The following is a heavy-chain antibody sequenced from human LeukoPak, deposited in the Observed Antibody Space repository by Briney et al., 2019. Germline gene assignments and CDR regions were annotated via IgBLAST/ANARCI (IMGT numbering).Heavy chain of an antibody. Sequence: GGSLRLSCAASGFTVSSNYMSWVRKAPGKGLEWVSVIYSGGSTYYADSVKGRFTISRDNSKNTLYLQMNSLRAEDTAVYYCARDGIAAAGIPNWGQGTLVTVSS. CDR1: GFTVSSNY. CDR3: ARDGIAAAGIPN. D-gene: IGHD6-13*01. CDR2: IYSGGST. V-gene: IGHV3-53*01. J-gene: IGHJ4*02.